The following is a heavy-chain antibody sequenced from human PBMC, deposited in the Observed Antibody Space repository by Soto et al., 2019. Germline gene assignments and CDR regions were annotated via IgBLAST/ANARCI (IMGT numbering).Heavy chain of an antibody. CDR2: IIPIFGTA. Sequence: SVKVSCKASGGTFSSYAISWVRQAPGQGLERMGGIIPIFGTANYAQKFQGRVTITADESTSTAYMELSSLRSEDTAVYYCARDPSSYDFWSDPLSGYYYYGMDVWGQGTTVTVSS. CDR3: ARDPSSYDFWSDPLSGYYYYGMDV. D-gene: IGHD3-3*01. J-gene: IGHJ6*02. V-gene: IGHV1-69*13. CDR1: GGTFSSYA.